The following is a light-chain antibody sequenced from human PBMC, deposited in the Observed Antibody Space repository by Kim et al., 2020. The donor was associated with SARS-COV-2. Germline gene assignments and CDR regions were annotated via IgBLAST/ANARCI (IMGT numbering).Light chain of an antibody. CDR3: QQYDNLPLT. V-gene: IGKV1-33*01. CDR2: DAS. CDR1: QDINTY. J-gene: IGKJ4*01. Sequence: SASLGDRVTITCQASQDINTYLSWYHHKPGKAPKLLIYDASNLETGVPSRFSASGSGTDFTFTISSLQREDLGTYYCQQYDNLPLTFGGGTKLEI.